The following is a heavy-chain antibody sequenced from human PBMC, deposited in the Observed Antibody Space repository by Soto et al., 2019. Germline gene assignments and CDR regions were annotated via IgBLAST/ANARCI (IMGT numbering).Heavy chain of an antibody. V-gene: IGHV4-30-4*01. Sequence: SETLSLTCSVSGDSISTVDYFWAWVRQPPGQALEYIGYIYKSATTYYNPSFESRVAISLDTSKSQFSLNVTSLTAADTAVYFCARGRYCLTGRCFPDWFDSWGQGTLVTVSS. D-gene: IGHD2-15*01. CDR2: IYKSATT. J-gene: IGHJ5*01. CDR3: ARGRYCLTGRCFPDWFDS. CDR1: GDSISTVDYF.